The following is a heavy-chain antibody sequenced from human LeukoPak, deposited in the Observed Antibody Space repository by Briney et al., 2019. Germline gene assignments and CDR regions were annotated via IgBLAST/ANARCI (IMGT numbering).Heavy chain of an antibody. D-gene: IGHD1-14*01. Sequence: ETLSLTCAVYGGSFSGNYWSWIRQAPGKGLEWVANIKEDGSEQYYVNSLKGRFTISRDNVKNSLYLQMNSLRVEDSAVYYCARDSFETDIDYWGQGTLVTVSS. J-gene: IGHJ4*02. CDR2: IKEDGSEQ. V-gene: IGHV3-7*01. CDR3: ARDSFETDIDY. CDR1: GGSFSGNY.